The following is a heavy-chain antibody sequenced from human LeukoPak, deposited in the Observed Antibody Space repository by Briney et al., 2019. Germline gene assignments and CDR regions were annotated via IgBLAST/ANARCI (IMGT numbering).Heavy chain of an antibody. V-gene: IGHV4-4*02. Sequence: SGTLSLTCAVSGGSISSSNWWSWVRQPPGKGLEWIGEVYHSGSTNYNPSLKSRVTISVDKSKNQFSLKLSSVTAADTAVYYCARGGVVVPAALDYWGQGTLVTVSS. CDR3: ARGGVVVPAALDY. D-gene: IGHD2-2*01. CDR2: VYHSGST. J-gene: IGHJ4*02. CDR1: GGSISSSNW.